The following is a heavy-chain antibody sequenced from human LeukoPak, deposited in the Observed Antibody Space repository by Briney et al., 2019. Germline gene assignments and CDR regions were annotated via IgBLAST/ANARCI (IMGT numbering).Heavy chain of an antibody. D-gene: IGHD5-24*01. J-gene: IGHJ3*02. CDR1: GGSISSSSHY. CDR2: IYYSGST. Sequence: PSETLSLTCTVSGGSISSSSHYWGWIRQPPGKGLEWIGSIYYSGSTYYNPSLKGRVTISVDTSKNQFSLKLSSVTAADTAVYYCARIWLRAFDIWGQGTMVTVSS. CDR3: ARIWLRAFDI. V-gene: IGHV4-39*01.